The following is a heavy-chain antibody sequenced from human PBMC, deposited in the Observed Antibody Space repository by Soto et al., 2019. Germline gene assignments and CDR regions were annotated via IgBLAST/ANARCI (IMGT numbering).Heavy chain of an antibody. J-gene: IGHJ5*02. CDR2: IYATGTT. Sequence: SETLSLTCTVSGASSSGYYWSWIRESAGKGLEWIGRIYATGTTDYNPSLKSRVMMSVDTSKKQFSLRLRSVTAADTAVYYCVRDGTKTLRDWFDPWGQGISVTVSS. CDR3: VRDGTKTLRDWFDP. V-gene: IGHV4-4*07. CDR1: GASSSGYY. D-gene: IGHD1-1*01.